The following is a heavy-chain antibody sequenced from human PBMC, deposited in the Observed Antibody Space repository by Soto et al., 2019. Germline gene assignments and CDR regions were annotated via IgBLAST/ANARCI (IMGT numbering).Heavy chain of an antibody. J-gene: IGHJ6*02. CDR2: IVVGSGNT. D-gene: IGHD3-16*01. V-gene: IGHV1-58*01. CDR1: GFIFTSSA. CDR3: AAVATGGYYGMDV. Sequence: SVKVSCKTSGFIFTSSAVQWVRQARGQRLEWMGWIVVGSGNTNYAQKFQERVTITRDMSTSTAYMELSSLRSEDTAVYYCAAVATGGYYGMDVWGQGTTVTVSS.